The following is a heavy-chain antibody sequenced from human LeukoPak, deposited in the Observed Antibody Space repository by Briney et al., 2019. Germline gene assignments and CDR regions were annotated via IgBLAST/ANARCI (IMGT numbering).Heavy chain of an antibody. CDR2: ISWNSGNI. V-gene: IGHV3-9*01. CDR3: AKDSRSTYTSGSYLL. D-gene: IGHD3-10*01. Sequence: PGGSLILSCAASGFTFDDYAMHWVRQAPGKGLEWVSGISWNSGNIGYADSVKGRFTISRDNAKNSLYLRMNSLRAEDTALYYCAKDSRSTYTSGSYLLWGQGTLVTVSS. CDR1: GFTFDDYA. J-gene: IGHJ4*02.